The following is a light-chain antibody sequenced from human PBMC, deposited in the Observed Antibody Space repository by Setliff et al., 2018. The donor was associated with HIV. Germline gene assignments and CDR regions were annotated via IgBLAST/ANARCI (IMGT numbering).Light chain of an antibody. CDR1: SSNIGSNY. CDR3: AAWDDSLSAYVV. J-gene: IGLJ2*01. CDR2: RNN. Sequence: QPPSASGTPGQRVTISCSGSSSNIGSNYVYWYQQFPGTAPKLLIYRNNQRPSGVPDRFSGSKSGTSASLAISGLRSEDEADYYCAAWDDSLSAYVVFGGGTK. V-gene: IGLV1-47*01.